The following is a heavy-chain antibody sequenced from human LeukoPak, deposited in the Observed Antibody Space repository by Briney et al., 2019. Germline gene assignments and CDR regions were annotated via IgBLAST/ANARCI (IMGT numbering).Heavy chain of an antibody. CDR3: ARERTVGEWEPYFDY. D-gene: IGHD1-26*01. V-gene: IGHV4-4*07. Sequence: KLRETLSLTCAVYGGSFSGYYWSWIRQPAGKGLEWIGRIYTSGSTNYNPSLKSRVTMSVDTSKNQFSLKLSSVTAADTAVYYCARERTVGEWEPYFDYWGQGTLVTVSS. J-gene: IGHJ4*02. CDR2: IYTSGST. CDR1: GGSFSGYY.